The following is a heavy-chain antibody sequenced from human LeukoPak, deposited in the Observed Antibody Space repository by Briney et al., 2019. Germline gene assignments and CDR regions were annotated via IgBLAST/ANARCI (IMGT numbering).Heavy chain of an antibody. D-gene: IGHD3-10*01. CDR3: AKDRRSGSMVRGVVFDY. J-gene: IGHJ4*02. Sequence: GGSLRLSCTGSGFTFSSYSMNWVRQAPGKGLEWVAFIRYDGSNKYYADSVKGRFTISRDNSKNTLYLQMNSLRAEDTAVYYCAKDRRSGSMVRGVVFDYWGQGTLVTVSS. CDR2: IRYDGSNK. CDR1: GFTFSSYS. V-gene: IGHV3-30*02.